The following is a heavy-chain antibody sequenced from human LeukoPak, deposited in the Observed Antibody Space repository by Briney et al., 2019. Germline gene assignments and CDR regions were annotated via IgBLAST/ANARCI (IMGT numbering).Heavy chain of an antibody. CDR1: GGSISSYY. CDR2: IYYTGST. V-gene: IGHV4-59*08. J-gene: IGHJ4*02. Sequence: SETLSLTCTISGGSISSYYWSWIRQPPGKGLEWIGYIYYTGSTNHNPSLKSRVTISVDTSKNQFSLKLSSVTAADTAVYYCARHTVTDRNFDYWGQGTLVTVSS. D-gene: IGHD4-11*01. CDR3: ARHTVTDRNFDY.